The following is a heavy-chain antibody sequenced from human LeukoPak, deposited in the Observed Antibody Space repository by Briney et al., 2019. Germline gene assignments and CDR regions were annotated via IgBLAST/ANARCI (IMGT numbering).Heavy chain of an antibody. CDR3: ARVGEDDYYYYMDV. J-gene: IGHJ6*03. Sequence: GGSLRLSCAASGFTFSSYAMSWVRQAPGKGLEWVSAIRGSGGYTYYADSVKGRFTISRDNSKNTLYLQMNSLRAEDTAVYYCARVGEDDYYYYMDVWGKGTTVTVSS. D-gene: IGHD5-24*01. V-gene: IGHV3-23*01. CDR1: GFTFSSYA. CDR2: IRGSGGYT.